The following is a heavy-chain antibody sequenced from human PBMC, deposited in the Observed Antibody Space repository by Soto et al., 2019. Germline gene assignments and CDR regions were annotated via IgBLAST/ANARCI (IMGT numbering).Heavy chain of an antibody. V-gene: IGHV3-23*01. CDR3: AKHSGYDHYYDMDV. CDR2: MIGSGGTP. CDR1: GFTFDIYA. Sequence: EVQLLESGGGLVQPGGSLRLSCAASGFTFDIYAMSWVRQAPGKGLEWVSTMIGSGGTPYYADSVKGRFTISRDNYKNTLYVQMHSLRADDTAEYYCAKHSGYDHYYDMDVWGQGTTVTVSS. J-gene: IGHJ6*02. D-gene: IGHD5-12*01.